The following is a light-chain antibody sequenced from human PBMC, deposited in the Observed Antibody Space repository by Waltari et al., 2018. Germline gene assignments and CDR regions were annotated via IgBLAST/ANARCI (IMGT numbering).Light chain of an antibody. Sequence: EIVMTPSPAILSVSPGERATLSCRASQSVSYDLAWYQQKPGQAPRLLVYGASNRATGVPGRFSGSGSGTEFTLTISRLQSEDFGIYYCQQYHNWPPLTFGGGTKVEIK. CDR2: GAS. V-gene: IGKV3-15*01. CDR1: QSVSYD. J-gene: IGKJ4*01. CDR3: QQYHNWPPLT.